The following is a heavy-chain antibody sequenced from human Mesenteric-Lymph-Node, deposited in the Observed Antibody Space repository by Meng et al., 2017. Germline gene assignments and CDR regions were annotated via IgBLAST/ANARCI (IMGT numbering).Heavy chain of an antibody. CDR3: ARELIAAAGKDY. D-gene: IGHD6-13*01. J-gene: IGHJ4*02. V-gene: IGHV4-39*06. CDR2: IYYSGST. CDR1: GGSISSSSYY. Sequence: GSLRLSCTVPGGSISSSSYYWGWIRQPPGKGLEWIGSIYYSGSTNYNPSLKSRVTISVDTSKNQFPLKLSSVTAADTAVYYCARELIAAAGKDYWGQGTLVTVSS.